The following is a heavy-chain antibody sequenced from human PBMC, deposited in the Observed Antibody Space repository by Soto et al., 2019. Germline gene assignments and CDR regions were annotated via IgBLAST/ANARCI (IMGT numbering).Heavy chain of an antibody. CDR3: ARGEYDSSGLYSWAPLGFDV. CDR2: INHSASS. V-gene: IGHV4-34*01. CDR1: GGSFTDYY. Sequence: QVQLRQWGAGLLKPSETLVLTCAVSGGSFTDYYWGWIRQSPGKGLEWIGEINHSASSTYNPSLASRVTIIVDTSKTQFSLRLTSVTAADTAMYYCARGEYDSSGLYSWAPLGFDVWGQGTTVTVSS. D-gene: IGHD3-22*01. J-gene: IGHJ6*02.